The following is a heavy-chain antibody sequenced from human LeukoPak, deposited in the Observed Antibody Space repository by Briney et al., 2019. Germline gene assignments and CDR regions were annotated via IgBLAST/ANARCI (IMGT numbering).Heavy chain of an antibody. D-gene: IGHD6-13*01. CDR3: ARGLQAYSSSWYALVNWFDP. CDR1: GGSFSGYF. J-gene: IGHJ5*02. CDR2: INHSGST. Sequence: SETLSLTCAVYGGSFSGYFWSWIRQAPGKGLEGIGEINHSGSTNYNPSLKSRVTISVDTSKKQFSLKLSSVTAADTAVYYCARGLQAYSSSWYALVNWFDPWGQGTLVTVSS. V-gene: IGHV4-34*01.